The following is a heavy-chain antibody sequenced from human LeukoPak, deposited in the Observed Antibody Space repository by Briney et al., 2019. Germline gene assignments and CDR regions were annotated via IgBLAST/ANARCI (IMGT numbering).Heavy chain of an antibody. Sequence: GGSLRLSCAASGFTFSSYAMNWVRQTPGRGLEWVSTISPSGDSTYHADSVKGRFTISRDNAKNSLYLQMNSLRAEDTAVYYCAREGGGGSYSFDIWGQGTMVTVSS. J-gene: IGHJ3*02. CDR1: GFTFSSYA. CDR3: AREGGGGSYSFDI. V-gene: IGHV3-23*01. CDR2: ISPSGDST. D-gene: IGHD1-26*01.